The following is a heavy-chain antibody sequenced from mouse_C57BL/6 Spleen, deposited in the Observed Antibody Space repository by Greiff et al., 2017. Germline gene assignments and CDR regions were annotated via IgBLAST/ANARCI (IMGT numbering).Heavy chain of an antibody. D-gene: IGHD1-1*01. CDR1: GYTFTSYW. Sequence: QVQLQQPGAELVRPGSSVKLSCKASGYTFTSYWMDWVKQRPGQGLEWIGNIYPSDSETHYNQKFKDKATLTVDKSSSTAYMQLSSLTSEDSAVYYCAREGLLRSSFAYWGQGTLVTVSA. CDR2: IYPSDSET. V-gene: IGHV1-61*01. CDR3: AREGLLRSSFAY. J-gene: IGHJ3*01.